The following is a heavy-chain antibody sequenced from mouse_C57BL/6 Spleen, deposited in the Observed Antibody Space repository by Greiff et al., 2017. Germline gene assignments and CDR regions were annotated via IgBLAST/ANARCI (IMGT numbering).Heavy chain of an antibody. V-gene: IGHV5-4*01. J-gene: IGHJ1*03. CDR3: ARDITTVVYWYFDV. CDR2: ISDGGSYT. Sequence: EVQLQESGGGLVKPGGSLKLSCAASGFTFSSYAMSWVRQTPEKRLEWVATISDGGSYTYYPDNVKGRFTISRDNAKNNLYLQMSHLKSEDTAMYYCARDITTVVYWYFDVWGTGTTVTVSS. D-gene: IGHD1-1*01. CDR1: GFTFSSYA.